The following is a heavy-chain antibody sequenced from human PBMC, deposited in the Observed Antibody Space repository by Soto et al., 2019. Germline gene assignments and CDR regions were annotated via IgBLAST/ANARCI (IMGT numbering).Heavy chain of an antibody. J-gene: IGHJ2*01. CDR1: VGSFSGYY. D-gene: IGHD2-21*01. CDR2: INHNGST. CDR3: ARMAVVIAIRYFDL. Sequence: QVQLQQWGAGLLKPSETLSLTCAVYVGSFSGYYWSWIRQPPGKGLGWIGEINHNGSTTYNPSLKSRVTISVDTSKNQFSLKLSSVTAADTAVYYCARMAVVIAIRYFDLWGRGTLVTVSS. V-gene: IGHV4-34*01.